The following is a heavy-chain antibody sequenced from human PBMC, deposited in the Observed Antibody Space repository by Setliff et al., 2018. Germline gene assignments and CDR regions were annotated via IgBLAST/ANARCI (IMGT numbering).Heavy chain of an antibody. CDR2: INQDRSEK. CDR3: VRNGGNSDY. Sequence: GGSLRLSCAASGFTFSSYWMSWVRQAPGKGLEWVANINQDRSEKYYVDSVRGRFSISRDNARNSVHLQMNSLRAEDTAIYYCVRNGGNSDYWGQGTLVTVSS. CDR1: GFTFSSYW. J-gene: IGHJ4*02. V-gene: IGHV3-7*01. D-gene: IGHD2-8*01.